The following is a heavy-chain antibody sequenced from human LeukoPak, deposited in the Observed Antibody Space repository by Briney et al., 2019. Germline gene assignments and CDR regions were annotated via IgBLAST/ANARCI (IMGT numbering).Heavy chain of an antibody. V-gene: IGHV1-69*05. D-gene: IGHD6-19*01. CDR3: ARRSSGWYYFDY. CDR2: IIPIFGTA. J-gene: IGHJ4*02. CDR1: GGTFSSYA. Sequence: SVKVSCKASGGTFSSYAISWVRQAPGQGLEWMGGIIPIFGTANYAQKFQGRVTITTDESTSTAYMELSSLRSEDTAVYYCARRSSGWYYFDYWGQGTLVTVSS.